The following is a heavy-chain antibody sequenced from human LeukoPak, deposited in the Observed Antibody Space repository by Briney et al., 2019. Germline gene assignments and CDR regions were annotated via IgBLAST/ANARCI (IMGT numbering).Heavy chain of an antibody. Sequence: PGGSLRLSCAASGFTFTSYTMNWVRQAPGKGLEWVAFVSSTSGATYYADSVKGRFTISRDNAENSLYLQMNSLRAEDTAVYYCAKDRARGGATNFDYWGQGTLVTVSS. CDR2: VSSTSGAT. J-gene: IGHJ4*02. CDR3: AKDRARGGATNFDY. CDR1: GFTFTSYT. V-gene: IGHV3-48*01. D-gene: IGHD1-26*01.